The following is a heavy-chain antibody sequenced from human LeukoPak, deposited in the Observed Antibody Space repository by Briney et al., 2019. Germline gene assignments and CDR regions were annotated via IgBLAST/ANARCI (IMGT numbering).Heavy chain of an antibody. V-gene: IGHV3-53*01. D-gene: IGHD3-10*01. CDR2: LYSGGDT. Sequence: PGGSLRLSCAASGFTVSSNYMSWVRQAPGKGLEWVSILYSGGDTYYADSVKGRFTISRDNSRNTLSLQMNSLRVEDTAVYYCARVGDHYHWYFDLWGRGTLVTVSS. J-gene: IGHJ2*01. CDR3: ARVGDHYHWYFDL. CDR1: GFTVSSNY.